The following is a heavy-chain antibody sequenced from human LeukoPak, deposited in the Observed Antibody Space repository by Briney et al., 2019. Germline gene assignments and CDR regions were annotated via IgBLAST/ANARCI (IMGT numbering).Heavy chain of an antibody. CDR3: AREYYYDSSGYYPDY. V-gene: IGHV1-2*06. Sequence: ASVKVSCKASGYTFTGYHMHWVRQAPGQGLEWMGRINPNSGDTNYAQKFQGRVTMTRDTSISTAYMELSRLRSDDTAVYYCAREYYYDSSGYYPDYWGQGTLVTVSS. CDR2: INPNSGDT. CDR1: GYTFTGYH. J-gene: IGHJ4*02. D-gene: IGHD3-22*01.